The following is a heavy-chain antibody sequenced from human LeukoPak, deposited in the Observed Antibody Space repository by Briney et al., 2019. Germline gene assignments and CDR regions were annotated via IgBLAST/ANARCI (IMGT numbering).Heavy chain of an antibody. D-gene: IGHD3-22*01. V-gene: IGHV1-18*04. Sequence: ASVKVSCKASGYTFTGYYMHWVRQAPGQGLEWMGWISAYNGNTNYAQKLQGRVTMTTDTSTRTAYMELRSLRSDDTAVYYCARGHYYDSTDALDIWGQGTMVTVSS. CDR1: GYTFTGYY. J-gene: IGHJ3*02. CDR3: ARGHYYDSTDALDI. CDR2: ISAYNGNT.